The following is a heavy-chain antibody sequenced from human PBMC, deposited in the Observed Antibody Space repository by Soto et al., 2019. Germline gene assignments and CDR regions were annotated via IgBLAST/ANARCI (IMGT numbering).Heavy chain of an antibody. Sequence: QVKLVQSGAEVKKPGASVKVSCETSGYTFFSYGITWVRQAPGQGLEWMGWVSGYNGHTNYAQKFQGRVTMTRDISTTTAYMGLRNLRSDDTRVYYCARLVGPTSSDNWFDPWGQGTLVTVSS. V-gene: IGHV1-18*01. CDR2: VSGYNGHT. J-gene: IGHJ5*02. D-gene: IGHD1-26*01. CDR3: ARLVGPTSSDNWFDP. CDR1: GYTFFSYG.